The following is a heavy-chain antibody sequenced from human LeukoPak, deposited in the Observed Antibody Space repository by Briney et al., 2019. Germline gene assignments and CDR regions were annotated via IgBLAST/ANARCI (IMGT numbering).Heavy chain of an antibody. J-gene: IGHJ5*02. Sequence: ASVKVSCKASGGTFSSYAISWVRQAPGQGLEWMGGIIPIFGTANYAQTFQGRVTITTDESTSTAYMELSSLRSEDTAVYYCAMIIAAAARWFDPWGQGTLVTVSS. V-gene: IGHV1-69*05. D-gene: IGHD6-13*01. CDR1: GGTFSSYA. CDR2: IIPIFGTA. CDR3: AMIIAAAARWFDP.